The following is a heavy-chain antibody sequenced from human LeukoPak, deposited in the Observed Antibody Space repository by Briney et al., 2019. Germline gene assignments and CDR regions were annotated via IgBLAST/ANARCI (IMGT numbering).Heavy chain of an antibody. CDR3: ARAQGYYDFWSGYSLPFDY. D-gene: IGHD3-3*01. V-gene: IGHV1-2*02. CDR1: GFTFTGYY. J-gene: IGHJ4*02. Sequence: GASVKVSCKASGFTFTGYYMHWVRQAPGQGLEWMGWINPNSGGTNYAQKFQGRVTMTRDTSISTAYMELSRLRSDDTAVYYCARAQGYYDFWSGYSLPFDYWGQGTLVTVSS. CDR2: INPNSGGT.